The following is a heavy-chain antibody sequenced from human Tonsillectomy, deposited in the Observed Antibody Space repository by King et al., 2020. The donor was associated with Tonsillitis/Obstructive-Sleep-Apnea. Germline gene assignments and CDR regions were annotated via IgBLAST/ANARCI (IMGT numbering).Heavy chain of an antibody. CDR3: ASASIMVRGDGEAFDI. Sequence: VQLVQSGGGLIQPGGSLRLSCAASGFTVSSNYMSWVRQAPGKGLEWGSVIYSGGSTYYADPVKGRFTIARDNSNNSLYLQMNSLRAEDTAVYYCASASIMVRGDGEAFDIGGQGTMVTVSS. CDR2: IYSGGST. J-gene: IGHJ3*02. CDR1: GFTVSSNY. V-gene: IGHV3-53*01. D-gene: IGHD3-10*01.